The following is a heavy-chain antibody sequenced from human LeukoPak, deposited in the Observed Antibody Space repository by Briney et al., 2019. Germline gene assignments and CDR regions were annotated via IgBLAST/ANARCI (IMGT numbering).Heavy chain of an antibody. V-gene: IGHV4-39*01. J-gene: IGHJ5*02. D-gene: IGHD3-10*01. Sequence: SETLPLTCTVSGDSISSRSYFWDWIRQSPGKGLEWIGSMYYSGSTYYSPSLKSRVTMSIDTAENQFSLKLTSVTAADTAVYYCARPYGPWGQGTLVTVSS. CDR2: MYYSGST. CDR3: ARPYGP. CDR1: GDSISSRSYF.